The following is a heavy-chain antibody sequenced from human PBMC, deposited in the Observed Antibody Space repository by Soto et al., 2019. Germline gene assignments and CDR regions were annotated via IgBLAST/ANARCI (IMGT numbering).Heavy chain of an antibody. D-gene: IGHD4-17*01. V-gene: IGHV1-8*01. CDR1: GYTFTSYS. CDR3: VRDYGGSSGWFDP. CDR2: MNTNNGNT. Sequence: QVQLVQSGAEVKKPGASVKVSCKASGYTFTSYSINWVRQATGQGLEWVGWMNTNNGNTGYAQKFQGRVTMTRDTSISTAYMELSSLTFEDTAVYYCVRDYGGSSGWFDPWGQGTLVTVSS. J-gene: IGHJ5*02.